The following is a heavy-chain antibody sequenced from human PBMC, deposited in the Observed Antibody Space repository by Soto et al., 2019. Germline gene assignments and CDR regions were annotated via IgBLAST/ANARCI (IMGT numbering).Heavy chain of an antibody. CDR3: ARHGSN. Sequence: XGTLSLTCTVSGVSISNSSYYWGWIRRPPGKGLEWIGTIYYSGITYYNPSLKSRVNISVDTSKNQFSLKLTSVTAADTAVYYCARHGSNWGQGTLVTV. CDR1: GVSISNSSYY. CDR2: IYYSGIT. V-gene: IGHV4-39*01. J-gene: IGHJ4*02.